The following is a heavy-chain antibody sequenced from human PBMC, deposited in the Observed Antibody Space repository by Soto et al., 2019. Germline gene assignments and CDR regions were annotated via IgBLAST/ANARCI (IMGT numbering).Heavy chain of an antibody. Sequence: ASVKVSCKASGGTFSSYAISWVRQAPGQGLEWMGGIIPIFGTANYAQKFQGRVTITADESTSTAYMELSSLRSEDTAVYYCARVVRPRSGYYSDYWGQGTLVTVSS. V-gene: IGHV1-69*13. CDR2: IIPIFGTA. CDR1: GGTFSSYA. CDR3: ARVVRPRSGYYSDY. J-gene: IGHJ4*02. D-gene: IGHD3-22*01.